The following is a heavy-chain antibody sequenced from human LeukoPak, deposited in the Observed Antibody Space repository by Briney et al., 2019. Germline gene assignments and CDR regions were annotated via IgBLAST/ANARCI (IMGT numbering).Heavy chain of an antibody. CDR3: ARSRAQIGPTLVVPAASPFDY. CDR2: IYYSGST. Sequence: PSETLSLTCTVSGGSISSGGYYWSWIRQHPGKGLEWIGYIYYSGSTYYNPSLKSRVTISVDTSKNQFSLKLSSVTAADTAVYYCARSRAQIGPTLVVPAASPFDYWGQGTLGAVSS. J-gene: IGHJ4*02. CDR1: GGSISSGGYY. D-gene: IGHD2-2*01. V-gene: IGHV4-31*03.